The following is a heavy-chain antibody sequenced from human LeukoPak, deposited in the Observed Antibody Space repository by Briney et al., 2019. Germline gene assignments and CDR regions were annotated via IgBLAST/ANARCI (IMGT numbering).Heavy chain of an antibody. CDR1: GVSISSSSYY. J-gene: IGHJ5*02. V-gene: IGHV4-39*01. CDR2: IYYSGST. D-gene: IGHD3-10*01. CDR3: ARLGRGLLWFGPFDP. Sequence: SETLSLTCTVSGVSISSSSYYWGWIRQPPGKGLEWIGGIYYSGSTYYNPSLKSRVTISVDTSENQFSLKLSSVTAADTAVYYCARLGRGLLWFGPFDPWGQGTLVTVSS.